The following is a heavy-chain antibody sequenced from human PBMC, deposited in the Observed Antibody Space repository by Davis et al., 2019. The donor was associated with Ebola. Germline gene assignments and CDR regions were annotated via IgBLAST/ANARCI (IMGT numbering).Heavy chain of an antibody. V-gene: IGHV1-18*01. CDR3: ATGAITMVQGVIFPSFDY. CDR1: GYTFTSYG. D-gene: IGHD3-10*01. Sequence: AASVKVSCKASGYTFTSYGISWVRQAPGQGLEWMGWISAYNGNTNYAQKLQGRVTMTEDTSTDTAYMELSSLRSEDTAVYYCATGAITMVQGVIFPSFDYWGQGTLVTVSS. CDR2: ISAYNGNT. J-gene: IGHJ4*02.